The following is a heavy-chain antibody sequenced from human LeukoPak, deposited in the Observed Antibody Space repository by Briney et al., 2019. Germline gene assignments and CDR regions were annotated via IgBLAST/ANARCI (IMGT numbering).Heavy chain of an antibody. Sequence: GGSLRLSCAASGFTFSSYAMSWVRQAPGKGLEWVSAISGSGGSTYYADSVKGRFTISRDNSKNTLYLQMNSLRAEDTAMYYCARDLDSSSWWNWFDPWGQGTLVTVSS. V-gene: IGHV3-23*01. CDR1: GFTFSSYA. CDR2: ISGSGGST. CDR3: ARDLDSSSWWNWFDP. J-gene: IGHJ5*02. D-gene: IGHD6-13*01.